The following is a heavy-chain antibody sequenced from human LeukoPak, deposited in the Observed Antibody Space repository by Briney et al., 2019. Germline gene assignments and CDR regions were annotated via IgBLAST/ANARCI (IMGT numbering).Heavy chain of an antibody. Sequence: SETLSLTCTVSGGSISSGGYYWSWIRQHPGKGLEWIGYIYYSGSTYYNPSLKSRVTISVDTSKNQFSLKLSSVTAADTAVYYCAKDCITMVRGETFDIWGQGTMVTVSS. J-gene: IGHJ3*02. D-gene: IGHD3-10*01. CDR2: IYYSGST. CDR3: AKDCITMVRGETFDI. CDR1: GGSISSGGYY. V-gene: IGHV4-31*03.